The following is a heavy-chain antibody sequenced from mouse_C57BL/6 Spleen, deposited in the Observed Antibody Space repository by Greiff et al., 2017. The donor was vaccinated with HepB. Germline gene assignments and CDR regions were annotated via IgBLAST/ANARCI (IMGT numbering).Heavy chain of an antibody. J-gene: IGHJ4*01. V-gene: IGHV1-81*01. CDR2: IYPRSGNT. D-gene: IGHD3-1*01. CDR3: ARELDTGGMDY. CDR1: GYTFTSYG. Sequence: QVQLKQSGAELARPGASVKLSCKASGYTFTSYGISWVKQRTGQGLEWIGEIYPRSGNTYYNEKFKGKATLTADKSSSTAYMELRSLTSEDSAVYFCARELDTGGMDYWGQGTSVTVSS.